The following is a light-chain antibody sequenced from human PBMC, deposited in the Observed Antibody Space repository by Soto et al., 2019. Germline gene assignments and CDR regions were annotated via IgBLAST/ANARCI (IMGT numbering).Light chain of an antibody. Sequence: QSVLTQPRSVSGSPGQSVTISCTGTSSDVGGYNYVSWYQQHPGKAPKLMIYDVSKRPSGVPDRFSGSKSGNTASLTISGLQAEDEADYYCCSDAGSYTLPYDVFGTGTKLTVL. CDR3: CSDAGSYTLPYDV. J-gene: IGLJ1*01. CDR1: SSDVGGYNY. V-gene: IGLV2-11*01. CDR2: DVS.